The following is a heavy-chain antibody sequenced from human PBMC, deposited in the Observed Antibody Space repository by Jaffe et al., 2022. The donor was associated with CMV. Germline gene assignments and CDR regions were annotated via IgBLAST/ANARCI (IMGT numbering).Heavy chain of an antibody. CDR2: TYYRSKWYN. Sequence: QVQLQQSGPGLVKPSQTLSLTCAISGDSVSSNSAAWNWIRQSPSRGLEWLGRTYYRSKWYNDYAVSVKSRITINPDTSKNQFSLQLNSVTPEDTAVYYCARGAAHTALKLLYYYYMDVWGKGTTVTVSS. J-gene: IGHJ6*03. CDR3: ARGAAHTALKLLYYYYMDV. CDR1: GDSVSSNSAA. D-gene: IGHD5-18*01. V-gene: IGHV6-1*01.